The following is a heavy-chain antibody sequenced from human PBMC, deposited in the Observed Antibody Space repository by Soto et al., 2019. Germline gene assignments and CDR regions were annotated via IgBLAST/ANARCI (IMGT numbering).Heavy chain of an antibody. CDR2: IYYSGST. CDR3: ARHSVYYGSGSYLFDY. D-gene: IGHD3-10*01. J-gene: IGHJ4*02. CDR1: GGSISSGYYY. V-gene: IGHV4-39*01. Sequence: SETLSLTCSVSGGSISSGYYYWGWIRQPPGKGLEWIGNIYYSGSTYYNPSLKSRVTISVDTSKNQFSLKLSSVTAADTAVYYCARHSVYYGSGSYLFDYWGQGTLVTVS.